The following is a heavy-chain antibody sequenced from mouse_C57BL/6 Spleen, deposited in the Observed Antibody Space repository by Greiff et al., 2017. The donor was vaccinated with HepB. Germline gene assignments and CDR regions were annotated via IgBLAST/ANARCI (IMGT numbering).Heavy chain of an antibody. J-gene: IGHJ2*01. D-gene: IGHD1-1*01. CDR3: ARMEIITTVVATDY. Sequence: QVQLQQPGAELVKPGASVKLSCKASGYTFTSYWMHWVKQRPGQGLEWIGTIHPNSGSTNYNEKFKSKATMTVDKSYSTAYMQISSLTSEDSAVYYCARMEIITTVVATDYWGQGTTLTVSS. CDR1: GYTFTSYW. V-gene: IGHV1-64*01. CDR2: IHPNSGST.